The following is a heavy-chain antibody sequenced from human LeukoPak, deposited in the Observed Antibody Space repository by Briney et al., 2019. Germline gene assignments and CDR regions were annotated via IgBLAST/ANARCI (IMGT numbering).Heavy chain of an antibody. CDR2: ISGSGAST. Sequence: GGSLRLSCAASGVTFSSYAMSWVRQAPGKGLEWVSVISGSGASTYYADSVKGRSTISRDNSKNTLYLQMNSLRAEDTAVYYCAKVRFGVTARYYFDYWGQGTLVTVSS. CDR1: GVTFSSYA. D-gene: IGHD3-10*01. CDR3: AKVRFGVTARYYFDY. V-gene: IGHV3-23*01. J-gene: IGHJ4*02.